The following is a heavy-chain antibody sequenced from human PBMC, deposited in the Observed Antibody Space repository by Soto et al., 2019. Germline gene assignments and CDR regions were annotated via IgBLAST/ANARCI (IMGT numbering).Heavy chain of an antibody. V-gene: IGHV2-5*01. CDR1: GFSLSTRAVG. D-gene: IGHD1-26*01. Sequence: QITLKESGPTLVKPTQTLTLTCTFSGFSLSTRAVGVGWIRQPPGKALEWLALIYWNDDKRYSPSLKNRLTITKDTSKNRVVLTMTNMDPVDTATYYCAHRHELGSFDIWGQGTKVTVS. CDR3: AHRHELGSFDI. J-gene: IGHJ3*02. CDR2: IYWNDDK.